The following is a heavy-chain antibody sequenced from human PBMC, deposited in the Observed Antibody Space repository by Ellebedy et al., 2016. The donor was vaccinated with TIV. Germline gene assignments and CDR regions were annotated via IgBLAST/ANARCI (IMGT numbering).Heavy chain of an antibody. J-gene: IGHJ4*02. Sequence: GESLKISCAASGFTFRDYGMHWVRQAPGKGLEWVAEISHDGSNDHYADSVKGRFTISRDNPKNTLYLQMNSLRLEDTALYYCAKEKFQATHFDYWGQGNLVTVSS. CDR3: AKEKFQATHFDY. CDR2: ISHDGSND. CDR1: GFTFRDYG. V-gene: IGHV3-30*18. D-gene: IGHD1-26*01.